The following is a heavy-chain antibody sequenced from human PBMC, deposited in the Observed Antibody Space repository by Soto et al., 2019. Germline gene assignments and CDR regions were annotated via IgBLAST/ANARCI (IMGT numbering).Heavy chain of an antibody. CDR3: AKELYGSGSADAFDI. Sequence: GGSLRLSCAASGFTFSSYGMHWVRQAPGKELVLLAVISYDGSNKYYADSVKGRFTISRDNSKNTLYLQMNSLRAEDTAVYYCAKELYGSGSADAFDIWGQGTMVTVSS. V-gene: IGHV3-30*18. D-gene: IGHD3-10*01. J-gene: IGHJ3*02. CDR1: GFTFSSYG. CDR2: ISYDGSNK.